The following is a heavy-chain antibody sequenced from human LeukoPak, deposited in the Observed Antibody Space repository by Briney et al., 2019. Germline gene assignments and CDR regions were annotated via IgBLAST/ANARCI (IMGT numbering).Heavy chain of an antibody. Sequence: SETLSPTCTVSGASISSSSNYWVWIRQPPGKGLEWIGSIYYSGSTYYNPSLKSRVTISVDTSKNQFSLKLNSVTAADTAMYYCARHLRSVYDPRAFDYWGQGTLVTVSS. CDR3: ARHLRSVYDPRAFDY. J-gene: IGHJ4*02. V-gene: IGHV4-39*01. CDR1: GASISSSSNY. CDR2: IYYSGST. D-gene: IGHD5/OR15-5a*01.